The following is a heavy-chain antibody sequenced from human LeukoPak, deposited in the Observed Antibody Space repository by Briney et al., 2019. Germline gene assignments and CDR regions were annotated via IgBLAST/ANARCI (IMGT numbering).Heavy chain of an antibody. J-gene: IGHJ4*02. CDR1: GFTFSNAW. V-gene: IGHV3-15*01. CDR3: TRDHWD. Sequence: GGSLRLSCAGSGFTFSNAWMSWARQPPGKGLEWVARVMSQSGGGTTEYAAPVKGRFTISRDDSENTVYLQMNSLKTEDTAVYFCTRDHWDWGQGILVTVSS. CDR2: VMSQSGGGTT. D-gene: IGHD7-27*01.